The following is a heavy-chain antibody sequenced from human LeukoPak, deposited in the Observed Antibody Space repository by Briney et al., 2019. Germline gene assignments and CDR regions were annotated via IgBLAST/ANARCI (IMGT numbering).Heavy chain of an antibody. CDR3: ARHQYGVGLRY. V-gene: IGHV4-39*01. Sequence: PSETLSLTCTVSGGSISSSDFYWGWIRQPPGRGLEWIATVYYNERAYYNPSLKSRVTISLDTSKTQMSLKVYYVTAADTAFYYCARHQYGVGLRYWGQGTLVTVSS. D-gene: IGHD1-26*01. CDR2: VYYNERA. J-gene: IGHJ4*02. CDR1: GGSISSSDFY.